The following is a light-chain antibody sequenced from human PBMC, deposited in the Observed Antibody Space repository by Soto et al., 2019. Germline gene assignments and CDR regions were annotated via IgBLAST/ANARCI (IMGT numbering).Light chain of an antibody. CDR2: EVS. CDR1: SSDVGGYNY. V-gene: IGLV2-8*01. Sequence: QSALTQPPSASGSPGQSVTISCTGASSDVGGYNYVSWYQQHPGKAPKPMIYEVSKRPSGVPDRFSGSKSGNTASLTVSGLQAEDEADYFCSSYAGNGYVLGTGTKVTVL. J-gene: IGLJ1*01. CDR3: SSYAGNGYV.